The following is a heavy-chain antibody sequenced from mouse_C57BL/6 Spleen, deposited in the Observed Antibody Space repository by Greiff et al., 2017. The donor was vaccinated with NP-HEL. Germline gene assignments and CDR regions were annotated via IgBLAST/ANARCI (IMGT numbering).Heavy chain of an antibody. D-gene: IGHD2-4*01. CDR1: GYTFTSYW. CDR2: IDPSDSYT. J-gene: IGHJ3*01. CDR3: ARRHYDYEY. Sequence: QVQLQQPGAELVMPGASVKLSCKASGYTFTSYWMHWVKQRPGQGLEWIGEIDPSDSYTNYNQKFKGKSTLTVDKSSSTAYMQLSSLTSEDSAVYYCARRHYDYEYWGQGTLVTVSA. V-gene: IGHV1-69*01.